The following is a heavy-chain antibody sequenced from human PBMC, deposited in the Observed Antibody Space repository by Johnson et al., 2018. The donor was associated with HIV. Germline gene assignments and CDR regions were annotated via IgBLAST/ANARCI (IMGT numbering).Heavy chain of an antibody. Sequence: QVQLVESGGGLVQPGGSLRLSCVGSGFTFKDHYMSWIRQAPGKGLEWVSYFCSSDSSIYYADSVQGRFTISRDNAKNSLYLQMNSLRAGDTAVYYCARGVPIAAAGHDAFDIWGQGTMVTVSS. CDR1: GFTFKDHY. D-gene: IGHD6-13*01. V-gene: IGHV3-11*04. J-gene: IGHJ3*02. CDR3: ARGVPIAAAGHDAFDI. CDR2: FCSSDSSI.